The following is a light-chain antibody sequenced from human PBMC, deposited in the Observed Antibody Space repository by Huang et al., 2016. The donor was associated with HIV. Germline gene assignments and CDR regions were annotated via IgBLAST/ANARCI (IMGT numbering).Light chain of an antibody. Sequence: DIQMTQSPSSLSASVGDRVTITCQASQDISNYLSWYQHKPGRAPKPLIFAAASWETGVASMFSGSGAGTYFTLTIASLQPEDVATYYCQHYDDPYTFGQGTKLEIK. CDR3: QHYDDPYT. CDR1: QDISNY. V-gene: IGKV1-33*01. J-gene: IGKJ2*01. CDR2: AAA.